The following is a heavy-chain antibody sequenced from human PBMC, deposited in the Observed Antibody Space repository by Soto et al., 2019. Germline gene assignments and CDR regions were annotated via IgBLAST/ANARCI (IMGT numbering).Heavy chain of an antibody. CDR3: ARDGDSSSWYTTDAFDI. J-gene: IGHJ3*02. CDR2: ISSSSSYI. CDR1: GFTFSSYS. Sequence: SGGSLRLSCAASGFTFSSYSMNWVRQAPGKGLEWVSSISSSSSYIYYADSVKGRFTISRDNAKNSLYLQMNSLRAEDAAVYYCARDGDSSSWYTTDAFDIWGQGTMVTVSS. D-gene: IGHD6-13*01. V-gene: IGHV3-21*01.